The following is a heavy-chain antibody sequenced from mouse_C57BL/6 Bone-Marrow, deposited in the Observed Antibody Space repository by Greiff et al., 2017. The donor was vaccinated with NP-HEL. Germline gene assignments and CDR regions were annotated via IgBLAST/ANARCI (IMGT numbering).Heavy chain of an antibody. V-gene: IGHV1-52*01. CDR3: ARTKNDYLFAY. CDR2: IDPSDSET. D-gene: IGHD2-4*01. CDR1: GYTFTSYW. J-gene: IGHJ3*01. Sequence: VQLQQSGAELVRPGSSVKLSCKASGYTFTSYWMHWVKQRPIQGLEWIGNIDPSDSETHYNQKFKDKATLTVDKSSSTAYMQLSSLTSEDSAVYYCARTKNDYLFAYWGQGTLVTVSA.